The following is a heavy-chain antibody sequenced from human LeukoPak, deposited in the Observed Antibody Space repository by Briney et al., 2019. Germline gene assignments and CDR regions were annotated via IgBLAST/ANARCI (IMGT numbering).Heavy chain of an antibody. Sequence: ASVKVSCKASGYTFTGYYMHWVRQAPGQGLEWMGRINPNSGGTNYAQKFQGRGTMTRDTSISTAYMELRRLRSDDTAVYYCASRLLGVVNVYGGQGNLVTVSS. D-gene: IGHD3-3*01. CDR1: GYTFTGYY. CDR3: ASRLLGVVNVY. V-gene: IGHV1-2*06. J-gene: IGHJ4*02. CDR2: INPNSGGT.